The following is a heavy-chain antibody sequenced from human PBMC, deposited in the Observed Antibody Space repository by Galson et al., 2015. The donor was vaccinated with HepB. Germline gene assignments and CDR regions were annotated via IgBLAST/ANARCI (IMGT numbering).Heavy chain of an antibody. V-gene: IGHV5-51*01. CDR1: GYYFSSYW. Sequence: SGAEVKKPGESLKISCKTSGYYFSSYWIGWVRQMPGRGLEWVGNIHPVDSQTRYSPSFQGQVTISADTSINTAYLQWTSLKALDTGMYFCARRTGSYQSYYMDVWGKGTTVIVSS. J-gene: IGHJ6*03. CDR2: IHPVDSQT. CDR3: ARRTGSYQSYYMDV. D-gene: IGHD3-10*01.